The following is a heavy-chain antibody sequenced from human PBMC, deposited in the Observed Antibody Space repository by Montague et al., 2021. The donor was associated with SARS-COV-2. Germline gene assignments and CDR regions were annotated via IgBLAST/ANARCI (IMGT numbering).Heavy chain of an antibody. Sequence: TLSLTCTVSGGSISSGGYYWSWHRQHPGKGLEWIGYIYYSGSTYYNPSLKIRVTISVDTSKNQFSLKMSSVTAADTALYYCARSPEPMIILIITSLNWYFDLWGRGTMVTVSS. D-gene: IGHD3-22*01. CDR3: ARSPEPMIILIITSLNWYFDL. J-gene: IGHJ2*01. CDR1: GGSISSGGYY. CDR2: IYYSGST. V-gene: IGHV4-31*03.